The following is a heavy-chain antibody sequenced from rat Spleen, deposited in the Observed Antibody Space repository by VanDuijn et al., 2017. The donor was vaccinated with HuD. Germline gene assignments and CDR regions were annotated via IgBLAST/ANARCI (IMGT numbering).Heavy chain of an antibody. Sequence: EVQLVESGGDLVQPGRSLKLSCAASGFTFSDYNMAWVRQAPRKGLDWVATINYDGRGTYYRDSVKGRFSVSRDNAKSTLYLQMDSLRSEDTATYYCARHPTYYGYNFFDYWGQGVMVTVSS. CDR3: ARHPTYYGYNFFDY. J-gene: IGHJ2*01. CDR2: INYDGRGT. D-gene: IGHD1-9*01. CDR1: GFTFSDYN. V-gene: IGHV5-7*01.